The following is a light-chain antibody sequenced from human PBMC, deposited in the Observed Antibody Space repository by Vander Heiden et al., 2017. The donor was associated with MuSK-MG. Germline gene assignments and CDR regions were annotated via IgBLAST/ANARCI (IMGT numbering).Light chain of an antibody. CDR1: QGISSA. V-gene: IGKV1-13*02. CDR2: DAS. CDR3: QQWNSDHLHYT. Sequence: AIQLTQSPSSLSASVGYRVTITCRASQGISSALAWYQQKPGKAPKLLIYDASSLERGVKSRFSGSGDGTDFNLTITSRQQEDFESYHCQQWNSDHLHYTFGGGTKVEIK. J-gene: IGKJ4*01.